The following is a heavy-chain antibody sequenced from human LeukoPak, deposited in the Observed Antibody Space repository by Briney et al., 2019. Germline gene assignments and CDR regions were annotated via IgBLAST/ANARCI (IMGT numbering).Heavy chain of an antibody. CDR2: IWYDGSNK. CDR3: AREYGSSPGTTAGAFDI. V-gene: IGHV3-33*01. D-gene: IGHD2-2*01. Sequence: PGRSLRLSCAASGFTFSSYGMHWVRQAPGKGLEWVAAIWYDGSNKYYADSVKGRFTISRDNSKNTLYLQMNSLRAEDTAVYYCAREYGSSPGTTAGAFDIWGQGTMVTVSS. J-gene: IGHJ3*02. CDR1: GFTFSSYG.